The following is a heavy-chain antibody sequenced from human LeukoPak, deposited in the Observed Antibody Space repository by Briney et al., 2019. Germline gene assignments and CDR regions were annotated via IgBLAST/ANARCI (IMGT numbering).Heavy chain of an antibody. CDR3: ARRYDDYVEDWYFDL. CDR1: GFGFTTYW. CDR2: IYPRDSDT. Sequence: GESLKISCKGSGFGFTTYWIGWVRQMPGKGLEWMGIIYPRDSDTRYSPSFQGQVTISADKSISTAYLQWSSLKASDTAMYYCARRYDDYVEDWYFDLWGRGTLVTVSS. D-gene: IGHD4-17*01. V-gene: IGHV5-51*01. J-gene: IGHJ2*01.